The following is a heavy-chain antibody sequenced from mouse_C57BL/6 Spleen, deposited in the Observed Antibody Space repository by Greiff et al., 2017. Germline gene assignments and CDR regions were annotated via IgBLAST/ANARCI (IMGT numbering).Heavy chain of an antibody. CDR1: GFTFSSYA. Sequence: EVMLVESGGGLVKPGGSLKLSCAASGFTFSSYAMSWVRQTPEKRLEWVATISDGGSYTYYPDNVKGRFTISRYNAKNNLYLQMSHLKSEDTAMYYCARATTVFDYWGQGTTLTVSS. J-gene: IGHJ2*01. V-gene: IGHV5-4*03. CDR3: ARATTVFDY. CDR2: ISDGGSYT. D-gene: IGHD1-1*01.